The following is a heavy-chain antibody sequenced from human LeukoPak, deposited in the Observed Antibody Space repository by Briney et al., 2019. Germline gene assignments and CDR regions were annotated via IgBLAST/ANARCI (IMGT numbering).Heavy chain of an antibody. J-gene: IGHJ4*02. V-gene: IGHV1-2*02. CDR3: AAGGQGRDWDNLDY. D-gene: IGHD1/OR15-1a*01. Sequence: ASVKASCKASGYTFTPYYIHSVRQAPGQGLEWMGWINPKSGDTNYAQKFQGRVTMTRDTAISTAYLELSRLRSDLTDIYCCAAGGQGRDWDNLDYRGQGTLVTVSS. CDR2: INPKSGDT. CDR1: GYTFTPYY.